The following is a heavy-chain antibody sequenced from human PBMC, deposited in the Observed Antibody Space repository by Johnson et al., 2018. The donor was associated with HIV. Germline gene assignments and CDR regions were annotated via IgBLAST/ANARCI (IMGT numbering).Heavy chain of an antibody. CDR2: ISYDGSNK. V-gene: IGHV3-30*03. J-gene: IGHJ3*02. CDR3: ARRAHDAFDI. Sequence: QVQLVESGGGVVQPGRSLRLSCAASGFTFSSYGMHWVRQAPGKGLEWVAVISYDGSNKYYADSVKGRFTISRDNSKNTLYLQMNSLRAEDTAVYYCARRAHDAFDIWG. CDR1: GFTFSSYG.